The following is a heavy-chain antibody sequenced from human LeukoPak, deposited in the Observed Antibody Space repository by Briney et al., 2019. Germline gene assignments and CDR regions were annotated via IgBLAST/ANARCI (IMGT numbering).Heavy chain of an antibody. D-gene: IGHD3-22*01. CDR2: ISWNSGSI. CDR1: GFTLYDYA. V-gene: IGHV3-9*01. CDR3: TKDISSSGYYYSDY. Sequence: GRSLRLSCVASGFTLYDYAMHWVRQAPGKGLEWVSGISWNSGSIGYADSAKGRFTISRDNAKNSLYLQMNSLRAEDTALYYCTKDISSSGYYYSDYWGQGTLVTVSS. J-gene: IGHJ4*02.